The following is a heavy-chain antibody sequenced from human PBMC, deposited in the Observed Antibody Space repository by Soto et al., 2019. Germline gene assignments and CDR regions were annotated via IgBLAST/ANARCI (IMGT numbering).Heavy chain of an antibody. V-gene: IGHV3-33*01. CDR1: GFSFRTYG. J-gene: IGHJ3*01. Sequence: LRLSCAVSGFSFRTYGFHWVRQPPGKGLQWVAVISPKGHSDSVEGRFTISRDNSKDTLYLQMNNLRAEDTAVYYCARDDAFANENAFDLWGQGTKVTVSS. D-gene: IGHD1-1*01. CDR3: ARDDAFANENAFDL. CDR2: ISPK.